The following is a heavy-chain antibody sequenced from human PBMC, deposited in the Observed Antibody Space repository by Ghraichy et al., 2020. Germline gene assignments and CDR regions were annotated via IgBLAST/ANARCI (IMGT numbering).Heavy chain of an antibody. V-gene: IGHV3-23*01. D-gene: IGHD3-22*01. CDR3: AKDRDYYDSSGYYFNAFDI. CDR1: AFTFSSYA. J-gene: IGHJ3*02. Sequence: GGSLRLSCAASAFTFSSYAMTWIRQAPGKGLEWVSTIRGSGSSTYYTDSVTGRFTISRDNSKNTLYLQMNSLRAEDTAVYYCAKDRDYYDSSGYYFNAFDIWGQGTLVTVSS. CDR2: IRGSGSST.